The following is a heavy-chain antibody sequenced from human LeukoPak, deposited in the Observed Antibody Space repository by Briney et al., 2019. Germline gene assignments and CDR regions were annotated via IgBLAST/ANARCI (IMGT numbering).Heavy chain of an antibody. CDR3: AKVKDYFDSSGSSYYFDY. Sequence: GGSLRLSCAASGFIFSSYAMTWVRQAPGKGLEWVSGIDGSGGSTNYADSVKSRFTISRDNSKNTLFLQMNTLTAEDTAVYYCAKVKDYFDSSGSSYYFDYWGQGTLVTVSS. CDR2: IDGSGGST. J-gene: IGHJ4*02. CDR1: GFIFSSYA. V-gene: IGHV3-23*01. D-gene: IGHD3-22*01.